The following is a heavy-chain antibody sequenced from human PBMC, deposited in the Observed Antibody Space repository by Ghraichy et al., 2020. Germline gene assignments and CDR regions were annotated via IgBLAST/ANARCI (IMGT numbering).Heavy chain of an antibody. V-gene: IGHV4-59*01. CDR1: GDSISSYY. J-gene: IGHJ4*02. CDR2: IYYSGGT. D-gene: IGHD6-25*01. Sequence: SETLSLTCTVSGDSISSYYWSWIRQPPGKGLEWIGYIYYSGGTNYNPSLKSRVTISVDTSKNQFSLKLSSVTAADTAVYYCARDGPLAAKTYYFDYWGQGTLVSVSS. CDR3: ARDGPLAAKTYYFDY.